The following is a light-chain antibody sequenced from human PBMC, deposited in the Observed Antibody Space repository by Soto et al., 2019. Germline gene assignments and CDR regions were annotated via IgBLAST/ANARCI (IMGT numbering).Light chain of an antibody. CDR2: EVS. Sequence: QSALTQPPSASGSPGQSVTISCTGTSSDVGSYNYVSWYQQHPGKAPKLMIYEVSKRPSGVPDRFSGSKYGNTASLTVSGLQAEDEADYYCSSYAGSNNFVFGGGTKLTVL. CDR1: SSDVGSYNY. J-gene: IGLJ2*01. V-gene: IGLV2-8*01. CDR3: SSYAGSNNFV.